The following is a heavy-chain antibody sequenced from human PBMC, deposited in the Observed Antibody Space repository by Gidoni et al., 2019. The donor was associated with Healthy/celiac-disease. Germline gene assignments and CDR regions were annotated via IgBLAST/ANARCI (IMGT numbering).Heavy chain of an antibody. Sequence: EVQLVESGGGLVQPGGSLRLSCSASGFTFRSYAMHWVRQAPGKGLEYVSAISSNGGSTYYADSVKGRFTISRDNSKNTLYLQMSSLRAEDTAVYYCVKVGLGGILTGYYRGDAFDIWGQGTMVTVSS. CDR2: ISSNGGST. J-gene: IGHJ3*02. CDR3: VKVGLGGILTGYYRGDAFDI. D-gene: IGHD3-9*01. V-gene: IGHV3-64D*06. CDR1: GFTFRSYA.